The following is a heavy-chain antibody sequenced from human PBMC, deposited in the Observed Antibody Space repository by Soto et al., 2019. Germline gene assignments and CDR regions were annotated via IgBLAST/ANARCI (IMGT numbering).Heavy chain of an antibody. J-gene: IGHJ4*02. CDR3: ARVAYYYDSSGYPGAYYFDY. CDR2: IYHSGST. D-gene: IGHD3-22*01. CDR1: GYSISSGYY. V-gene: IGHV4-38-2*01. Sequence: SETLSLTCAVSGYSISSGYYWGWIRQPPGKGLEWIGSIYHSGSTYYNPSLKSRVTISVDTSKNQFSLKLSSVTAADTAVYYCARVAYYYDSSGYPGAYYFDYWGQETLVTVSS.